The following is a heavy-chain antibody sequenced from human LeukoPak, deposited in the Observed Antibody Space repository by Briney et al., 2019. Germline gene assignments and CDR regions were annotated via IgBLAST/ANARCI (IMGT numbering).Heavy chain of an antibody. CDR3: ARRRSGYDWYFDL. V-gene: IGHV4-34*01. Sequence: SETLSLTCAGNGGSFSGYYWSWIRQPPGKGLEWIGEINHSGSTNYNPSLKSRVTISVDTSKNQFSLKLSSVTAADTAVYYCARRRSGYDWYFDLWGRGTLVTVSS. J-gene: IGHJ2*01. D-gene: IGHD3-22*01. CDR2: INHSGST. CDR1: GGSFSGYY.